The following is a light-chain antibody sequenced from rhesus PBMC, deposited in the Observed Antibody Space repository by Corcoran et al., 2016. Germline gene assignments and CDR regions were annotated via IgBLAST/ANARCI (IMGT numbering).Light chain of an antibody. CDR1: QTISSY. CDR2: AES. J-gene: IGKJ2*01. Sequence: DIQMTQSPSSLSASVGDRVTITCRASQTISSYLAWYQQKPGKVPRLLIYAESILESGVPFRFSGSGAGTEVTRTISSLQPEDFATYFCQQHDSYPNSFGQVTKVEIK. V-gene: IGKV1-44*02. CDR3: QQHDSYPNS.